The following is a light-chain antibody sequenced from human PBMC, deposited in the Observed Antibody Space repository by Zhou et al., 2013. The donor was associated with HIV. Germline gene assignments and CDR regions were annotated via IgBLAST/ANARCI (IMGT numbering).Light chain of an antibody. V-gene: IGKV3D-15*01. J-gene: IGKJ1*01. CDR1: QNVFSN. Sequence: EVVMTQSPSTLSVSPGERVTLSCRASQNVFSNLAWYQQKPGQAPRLLIYDASNRATGIPARFSGSGSGTDFTLTIRRLEPEDFGVYYCHQYGDLAGTFGQGTRVQIK. CDR3: HQYGDLAGT. CDR2: DAS.